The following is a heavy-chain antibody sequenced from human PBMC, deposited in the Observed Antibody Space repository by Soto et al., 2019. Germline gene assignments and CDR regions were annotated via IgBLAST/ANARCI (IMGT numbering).Heavy chain of an antibody. D-gene: IGHD3-16*01. CDR3: EKGDWFDP. CDR1: GFTFSNYG. CDR2: ISYDGSNK. J-gene: IGHJ5*02. Sequence: QVQLVESGGGVVQPGRSLRLSCAASGFTFSNYGMHWVRQAPGKGLEWVAVISYDGSNKYYADSVKGRFSISRDNSKKTLYLQMICLRAEDTAVYYCEKGDWFDPWGGGPLVTVSS. V-gene: IGHV3-30*18.